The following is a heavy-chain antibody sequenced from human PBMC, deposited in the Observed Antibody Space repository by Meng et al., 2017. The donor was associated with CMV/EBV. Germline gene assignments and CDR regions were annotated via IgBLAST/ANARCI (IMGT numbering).Heavy chain of an antibody. J-gene: IGHJ6*02. CDR3: ARAIHGAQVVPAKLTVYYYGMDV. CDR2: ISSSGSTI. D-gene: IGHD2-2*01. Sequence: LSLTCAASGFTFSDYYMSWIRQAPGKGLEWVSYISSSGSTIYYADSVKGRFTISRDNSKNTLYLQMNSLRAEDTAVYYCARAIHGAQVVPAKLTVYYYGMDVWGQGTTVTVSS. CDR1: GFTFSDYY. V-gene: IGHV3-11*04.